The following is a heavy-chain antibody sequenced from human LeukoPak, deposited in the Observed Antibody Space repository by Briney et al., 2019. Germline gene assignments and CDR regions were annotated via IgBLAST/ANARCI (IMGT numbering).Heavy chain of an antibody. V-gene: IGHV4-4*02. CDR1: GGSISSSNW. Sequence: SETLSLTCAVSGGSISSSNWWSWVRQPPGKGLEWIGEIYHSGSTNYNPSLKSRVTISVDTSKNQFSLKLSSVTAADTAVYYCARMVRGVLQYFDYWGQGTLVTVSS. CDR3: ARMVRGVLQYFDY. D-gene: IGHD3-10*01. J-gene: IGHJ4*02. CDR2: IYHSGST.